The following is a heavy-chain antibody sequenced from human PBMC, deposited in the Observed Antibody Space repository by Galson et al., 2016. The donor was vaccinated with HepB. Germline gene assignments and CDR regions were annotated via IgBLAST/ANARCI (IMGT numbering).Heavy chain of an antibody. V-gene: IGHV4-34*01. CDR1: GGSFSDYK. J-gene: IGHJ4*02. CDR3: ARGEVHDFTVMTPHYFDY. CDR2: INDSGTT. D-gene: IGHD4-17*01. Sequence: ETLSLTCAVYGGSFSDYKWSWIRQAPGKGLEWIGEINDSGTTNYNPSLESRVTISVDTTKNQFSLKLSSVTAADTALYYCARGEVHDFTVMTPHYFDYWGQGALVTVSP.